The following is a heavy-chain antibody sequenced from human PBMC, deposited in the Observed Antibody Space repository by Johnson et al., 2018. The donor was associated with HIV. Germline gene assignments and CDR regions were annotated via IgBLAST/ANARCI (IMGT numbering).Heavy chain of an antibody. CDR3: ASFWATGAFDI. CDR2: INGDGSGI. J-gene: IGHJ3*02. CDR1: GFTFSSYW. V-gene: IGHV3-74*02. Sequence: VQLVESGGGVVQPGRSLRLSCAASGFTFSSYWMHWVRQGPGKGLVWVSRINGDGSGITYADSVKGRFTISRDNAKNTLYLQMNSLRAEDTAVYYCASFWATGAFDIWGQVTMVTVSS. D-gene: IGHD3-10*01.